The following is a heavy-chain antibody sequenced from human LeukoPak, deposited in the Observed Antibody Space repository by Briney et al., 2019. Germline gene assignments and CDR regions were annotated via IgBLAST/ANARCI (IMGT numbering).Heavy chain of an antibody. V-gene: IGHV3-23*01. Sequence: GGSLRLSCAVSGLTLNNYAMSWVRQAPGKGLEWVSAISKSGDHTYYAASAKGRFTIYRDNSKNTQYLQMNSLRAEDTAVYYCATSWGPDTSAFRWGRDGMDVWGQGTTVIVS. CDR1: GLTLNNYA. CDR3: ATSWGPDTSAFRWGRDGMDV. J-gene: IGHJ6*02. CDR2: ISKSGDHT. D-gene: IGHD3-16*01.